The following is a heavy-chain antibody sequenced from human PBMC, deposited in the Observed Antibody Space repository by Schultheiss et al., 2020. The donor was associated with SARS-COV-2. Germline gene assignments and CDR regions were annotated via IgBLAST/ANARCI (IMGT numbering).Heavy chain of an antibody. V-gene: IGHV4-4*07. CDR2: IYTSGNI. CDR3: ARDDGYCSAGSCRNWFDP. J-gene: IGHJ5*02. Sequence: SQTLSLTCTVSGGSISSYYWSWIRQPTGQGLEWIGRIYTSGNINCNPSLKSRVIVSVDTSKNQFSLKQSSVTAADTAVYYCARDDGYCSAGSCRNWFDPWGQGTLVTVSS. D-gene: IGHD2-15*01. CDR1: GGSISSYY.